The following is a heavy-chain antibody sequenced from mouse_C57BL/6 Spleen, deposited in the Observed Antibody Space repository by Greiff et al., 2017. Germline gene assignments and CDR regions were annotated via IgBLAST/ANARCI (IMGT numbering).Heavy chain of an antibody. Sequence: VKLQQPGAELVKPGASVKVSCKASGYTFTSYRMHWVKQRPGQGLEWIGRIHPSDSDTNYNQKFKGKATLTVDKSSSTAYMQLSSLTSEDSSVYYCATPSIYYYCSAFAYWGQGTLVTVSA. CDR3: ATPSIYYYCSAFAY. J-gene: IGHJ3*01. D-gene: IGHD1-1*01. V-gene: IGHV1-74*01. CDR2: IHPSDSDT. CDR1: GYTFTSYR.